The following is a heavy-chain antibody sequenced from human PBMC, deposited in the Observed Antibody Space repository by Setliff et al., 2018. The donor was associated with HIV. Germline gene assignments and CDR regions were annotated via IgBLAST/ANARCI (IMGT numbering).Heavy chain of an antibody. J-gene: IGHJ4*02. CDR3: ARRSTVARGVDCFDL. V-gene: IGHV4-61*08. Sequence: SETLSLTCTVSDGSVSSSGHFWTWIRQPPGKGLEWIGYIYTTGSTNYNPSLNSRVTLSIDTSKSQFSLRLSSVTAADTALYYCARRSTVARGVDCFDLWGQGTQVTVSS. CDR2: IYTTGST. D-gene: IGHD3-10*01. CDR1: DGSVSSSGHF.